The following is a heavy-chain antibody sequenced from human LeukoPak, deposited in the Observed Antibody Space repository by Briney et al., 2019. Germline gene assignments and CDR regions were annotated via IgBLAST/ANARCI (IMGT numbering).Heavy chain of an antibody. Sequence: PGGSLRLSCAASGFTFNAYSMNWVRQAPGKGLEWVSSISSSGSYTYYADSVKGRVTISRDNTKNSLYLQMNSLRAEDTAVYYCARTVGDYGGNSGFYFDQWGQGALVTVSS. J-gene: IGHJ4*02. CDR2: ISSSGSYT. V-gene: IGHV3-21*01. CDR1: GFTFNAYS. D-gene: IGHD4-23*01. CDR3: ARTVGDYGGNSGFYFDQ.